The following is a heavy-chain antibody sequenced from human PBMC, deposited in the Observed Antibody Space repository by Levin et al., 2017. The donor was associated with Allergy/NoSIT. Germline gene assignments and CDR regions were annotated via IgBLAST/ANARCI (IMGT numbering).Heavy chain of an antibody. CDR1: GFTFSSYG. D-gene: IGHD3-3*01. J-gene: IGHJ6*02. CDR2: IWYDGSNK. Sequence: PGGSLRLSCAASGFTFSSYGMHWVRQAPGKGLEWVAVIWYDGSNKYYADSVKGRFTISRDNSKNTLYLQMNSLRAEDTAVYYCARGENDFWSGYFSYYYYYGMDVWGQGTTVTVSS. V-gene: IGHV3-33*01. CDR3: ARGENDFWSGYFSYYYYYGMDV.